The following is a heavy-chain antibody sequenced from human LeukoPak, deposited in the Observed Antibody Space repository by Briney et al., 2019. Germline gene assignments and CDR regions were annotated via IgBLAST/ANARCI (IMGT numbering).Heavy chain of an antibody. D-gene: IGHD3-22*01. Sequence: GGSLRLSCAPSGFTVSSNYMSWVRGAPGKGREGVSVIYSGGSTYYADSVKGRFTISRDNSKNTLYLQMNSRRAEDTVVYYCARRGNYYDSSGLDYWGQGTLVTVSS. CDR1: GFTVSSNY. CDR2: IYSGGST. J-gene: IGHJ4*02. CDR3: ARRGNYYDSSGLDY. V-gene: IGHV3-53*01.